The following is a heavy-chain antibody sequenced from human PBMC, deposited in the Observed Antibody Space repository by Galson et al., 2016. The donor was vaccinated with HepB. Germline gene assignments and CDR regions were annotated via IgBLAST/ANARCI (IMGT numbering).Heavy chain of an antibody. J-gene: IGHJ6*02. Sequence: SETLSLTCSVSGAPFSSSGYYWAWIRQPPGKGLEWIGSIYYGERTSYNPSLQSRVTISVDTSKNQFSLMLTYVTAADTAVYYCASHRRSGNYYLGDGMDGWGQGTTVTVSS. CDR2: IYYGERT. V-gene: IGHV4-39*01. CDR1: GAPFSSSGYY. CDR3: ASHRRSGNYYLGDGMDG. D-gene: IGHD1-26*01.